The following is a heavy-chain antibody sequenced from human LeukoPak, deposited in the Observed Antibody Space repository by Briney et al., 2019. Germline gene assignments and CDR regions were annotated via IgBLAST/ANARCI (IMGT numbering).Heavy chain of an antibody. Sequence: SETLSLTCTVSGGSISSSSYYWGWIRQPPGRGLEWIGSIYYSGSTYYNPSLKSRVTISVDTSKNQFSLKLSSVTAADTAVYYCARLGYSYGSLWGQGTLVTVSS. CDR2: IYYSGST. CDR3: ARLGYSYGSL. V-gene: IGHV4-39*01. CDR1: GGSISSSSYY. D-gene: IGHD5-18*01. J-gene: IGHJ4*02.